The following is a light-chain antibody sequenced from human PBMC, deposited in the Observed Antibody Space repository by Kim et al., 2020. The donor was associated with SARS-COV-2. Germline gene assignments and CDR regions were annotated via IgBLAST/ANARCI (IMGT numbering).Light chain of an antibody. Sequence: VSPGQTASITCSGGKLGDKYACWYQQKPGQSPVLLMYHDSKRPSGIPERFSASNSGNTATLTISGTQAMDEADYYCQAWDSSTYVFGTGTKVTVL. CDR2: HDS. CDR1: KLGDKY. V-gene: IGLV3-1*01. CDR3: QAWDSSTYV. J-gene: IGLJ1*01.